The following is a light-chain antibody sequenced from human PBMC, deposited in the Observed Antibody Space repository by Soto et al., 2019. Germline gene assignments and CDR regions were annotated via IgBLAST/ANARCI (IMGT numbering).Light chain of an antibody. CDR1: SSDVGGSIY. Sequence: QSVLTQPASVSGWPGQSITIYCTGTSSDVGGSIYVSWYQLSPGKAPKLLIYDVDRPSGVSNRFSGSKSGNMASLTISGLQAEDEADYYCNSYTSSGTVVFGGGTKLTVL. CDR2: DV. J-gene: IGLJ3*02. V-gene: IGLV2-14*01. CDR3: NSYTSSGTVV.